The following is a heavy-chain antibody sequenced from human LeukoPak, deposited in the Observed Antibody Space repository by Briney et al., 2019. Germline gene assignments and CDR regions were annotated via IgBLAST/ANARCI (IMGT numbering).Heavy chain of an antibody. CDR3: ARGIRFLEWLSGFDY. CDR1: GFTFDDYG. J-gene: IGHJ4*02. V-gene: IGHV3-20*04. CDR2: INWNGGST. Sequence: PGGSLRLSXAASGFTFDDYGMSWVRQVPGKGLEWVSGINWNGGSTGYADSVKGRFTISRDNAKNPLYLQMDSLRVEDTALYYCARGIRFLEWLSGFDYWGQGTLVTVSS. D-gene: IGHD3-3*01.